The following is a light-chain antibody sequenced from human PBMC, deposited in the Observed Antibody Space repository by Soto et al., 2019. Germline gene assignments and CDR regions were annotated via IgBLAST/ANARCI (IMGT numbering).Light chain of an antibody. Sequence: EIVMTQSPATLSVSPGEGATVSCRASQSVSSHLAWYQHKPGQTPRLLFYDAATRATGIPARFSGSGSGTDFTLTISSLEPEDFAVYYCQQRSNWPPQWTFGRGTKVDI. CDR1: QSVSSH. CDR2: DAA. CDR3: QQRSNWPPQWT. J-gene: IGKJ1*01. V-gene: IGKV3-11*01.